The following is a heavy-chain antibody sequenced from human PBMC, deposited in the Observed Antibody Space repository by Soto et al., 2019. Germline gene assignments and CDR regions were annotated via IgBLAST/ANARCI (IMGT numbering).Heavy chain of an antibody. CDR3: ARGHGGYDYNWFDP. J-gene: IGHJ5*02. V-gene: IGHV4-30-4*08. CDR1: YGKSVGVDDC. Sequence: TVSYGKSVGVDDCWILNQKPPGKGLEWIGYIYYSGSTYYNPSLKSRVTISVDTSKNQFSLKLSSVTAADTAVYYCARGHGGYDYNWFDPWGQGTLVTVSS. CDR2: IYYSGST. D-gene: IGHD5-12*01.